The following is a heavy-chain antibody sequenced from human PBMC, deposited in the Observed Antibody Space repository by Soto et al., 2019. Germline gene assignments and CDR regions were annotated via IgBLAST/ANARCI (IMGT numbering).Heavy chain of an antibody. Sequence: ASVKVSCKVSGYTLTELSMHWVRQAPGKGLEWMGGFDPEDGETIYAQKFQGRVTMTEDTSTDTAYMELSSLRSEDTAVYYCATMMKQQLGHYYYYGMDVWGQGTTVTVSS. J-gene: IGHJ6*02. CDR1: GYTLTELS. D-gene: IGHD6-13*01. V-gene: IGHV1-24*01. CDR2: FDPEDGET. CDR3: ATMMKQQLGHYYYYGMDV.